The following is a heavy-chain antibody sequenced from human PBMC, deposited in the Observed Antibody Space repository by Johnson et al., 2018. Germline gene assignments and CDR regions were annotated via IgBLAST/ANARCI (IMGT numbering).Heavy chain of an antibody. J-gene: IGHJ6*02. Sequence: QVQLQESGPGLVKPSETLSLTCTVSGGSISSYYWSWIRQPPGKGLEWIGYIYYSGSTNCNPSLKSRVTISVDTSKNQFSLKLSSVTAADTAVYYCARDAQVPFYGMDVWGQGTTVTVSS. CDR3: ARDAQVPFYGMDV. V-gene: IGHV4-59*01. CDR1: GGSISSYY. D-gene: IGHD4/OR15-4a*01. CDR2: IYYSGST.